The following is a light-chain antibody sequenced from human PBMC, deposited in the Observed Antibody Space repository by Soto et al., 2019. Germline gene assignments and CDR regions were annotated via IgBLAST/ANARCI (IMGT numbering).Light chain of an antibody. J-gene: IGLJ1*01. CDR2: EVS. V-gene: IGLV2-14*01. Sequence: QSVLTQPASVSGSLGQSITISCTGTSSDVGGFNYVSWYQLHPGKAPKLMIYEVSNRLSGVSNRFSGSKSGNTASLTISGLQAEDEADYYCSSYTSSSPYGVGTGTKVT. CDR1: SSDVGGFNY. CDR3: SSYTSSSPYG.